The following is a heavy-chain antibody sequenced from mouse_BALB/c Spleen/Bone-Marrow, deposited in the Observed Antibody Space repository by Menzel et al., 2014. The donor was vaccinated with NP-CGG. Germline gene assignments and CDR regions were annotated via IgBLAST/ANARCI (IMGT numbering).Heavy chain of an antibody. J-gene: IGHJ1*01. CDR3: ARSHGYYPYWYFDV. D-gene: IGHD2-3*01. CDR2: IDPSDSET. Sequence: VQLVESGAELVKPGAPVKQSCKASGYTFTSYWMNWVKQRPGRGLEWIGRIDPSDSETHYNQKFKDKATLTVDKSSSTAYIQLSSLTSEDSAVYYCARSHGYYPYWYFDVWGAGTTVTVSS. CDR1: GYTFTSYW. V-gene: IGHV1-69*02.